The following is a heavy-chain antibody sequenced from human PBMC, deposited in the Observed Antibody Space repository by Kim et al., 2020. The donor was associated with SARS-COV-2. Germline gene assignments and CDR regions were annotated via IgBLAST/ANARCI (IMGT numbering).Heavy chain of an antibody. V-gene: IGHV4-34*01. D-gene: IGHD2-21*01. CDR3: ARGVLFLPTNWFDP. CDR2: INHSGST. CDR1: GGSFSGYY. Sequence: SETLSLTCAVYGGSFSGYYWSWIRQPPGKGLEWIGEINHSGSTNYNPSLKSRVTISVDTSKNQFSLKLSSVTAADPAVYYCARGVLFLPTNWFDPWGQGT. J-gene: IGHJ5*02.